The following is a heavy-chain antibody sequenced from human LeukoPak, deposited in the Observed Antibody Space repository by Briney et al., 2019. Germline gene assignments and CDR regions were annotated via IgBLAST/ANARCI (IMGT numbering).Heavy chain of an antibody. CDR1: GDSISNGKW. J-gene: IGHJ4*02. D-gene: IGHD2-8*02. CDR3: TRTCGWWRLDY. CDR2: ISHVGST. V-gene: IGHV4-4*02. Sequence: SETLSLTCTVSGDSISNGKWWNWVRLPPRQGLDWIGEISHVGSTNYSPSLKNRVTISKDTSKNQFSLKLNSVTAADTAAYYCTRTCGWWRLDYWGQGALVTVSS.